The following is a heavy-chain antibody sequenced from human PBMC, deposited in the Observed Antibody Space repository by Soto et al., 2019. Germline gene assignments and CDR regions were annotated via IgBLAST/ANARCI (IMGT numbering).Heavy chain of an antibody. J-gene: IGHJ4*02. CDR3: ARAGDDCSTTNCYMIDY. V-gene: IGHV1-3*01. D-gene: IGHD2-2*02. CDR2: INAGNGKT. Sequence: SVNVSCKTAGYTFTTYALHWVRQAPGQRLEWMGWINAGNGKTKYSQKFQGRVTITRDTSATTVYMELSSLRSEDTAVYYCARAGDDCSTTNCYMIDYWGQGTLVTASS. CDR1: GYTFTTYA.